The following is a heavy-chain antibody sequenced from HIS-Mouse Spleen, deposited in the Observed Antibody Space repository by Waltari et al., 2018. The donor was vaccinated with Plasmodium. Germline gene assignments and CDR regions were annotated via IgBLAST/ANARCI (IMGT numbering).Heavy chain of an antibody. Sequence: EVQLVESGGGLVQPGRSLRISCADSGFTFVDYALHWVRQAPGKGLEWVSGISWNSASIGYADSVKGRFTISRDNAKNSLYLQMNSLRAEDTALYYCAKDILPSIAARLPDYWGQGTLVTVSS. CDR2: ISWNSASI. CDR3: AKDILPSIAARLPDY. V-gene: IGHV3-9*01. D-gene: IGHD6-6*01. CDR1: GFTFVDYA. J-gene: IGHJ4*02.